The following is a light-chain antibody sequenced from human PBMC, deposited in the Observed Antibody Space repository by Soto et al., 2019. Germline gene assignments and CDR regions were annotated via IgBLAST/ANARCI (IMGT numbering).Light chain of an antibody. J-gene: IGKJ5*01. CDR1: QSVSSSY. CDR3: QQYGSSPSIT. CDR2: GAS. V-gene: IGKV3-20*01. Sequence: IVLTQSPGTLSFSPGEIATLSFRAIQSVSSSYLAWYQQKPGQAPRLLIYGASSRATGIPDRFSGSGSGTDFTLTISRLEPEDFAVYYCQQYGSSPSITFGQGTRLEIK.